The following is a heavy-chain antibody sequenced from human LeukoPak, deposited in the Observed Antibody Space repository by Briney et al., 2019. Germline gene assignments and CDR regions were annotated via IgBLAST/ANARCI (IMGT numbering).Heavy chain of an antibody. CDR2: ISAYNGNT. CDR1: GYTFTSYG. J-gene: IGHJ6*02. Sequence: ASVKVSCKASGYTFTSYGISWVRQAPGQGLEWMGWISAYNGNTNYAQKLQGRVTMTTDTSTSTAYMELRSLRSDDTAVYYCARDSGYDKPYYYGMDVWGQGTTVTVSS. V-gene: IGHV1-18*01. D-gene: IGHD5-12*01. CDR3: ARDSGYDKPYYYGMDV.